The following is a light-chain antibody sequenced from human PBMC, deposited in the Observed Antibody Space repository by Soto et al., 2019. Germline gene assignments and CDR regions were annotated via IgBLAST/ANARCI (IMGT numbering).Light chain of an antibody. CDR3: QQSYSTPRT. V-gene: IGKV1-39*01. CDR1: QSISSY. Sequence: DIPMTQSPSSLSASVGDRVTITCRASQSISSYLNWYQQKPGKAPKLLIYAASSLQSGVPSRFSGSGSGTDFTHTISSLQPEDFATYYCQQSYSTPRTFGQGTKVEIK. J-gene: IGKJ1*01. CDR2: AAS.